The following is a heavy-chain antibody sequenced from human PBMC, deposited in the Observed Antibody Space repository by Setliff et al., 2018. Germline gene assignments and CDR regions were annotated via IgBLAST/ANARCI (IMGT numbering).Heavy chain of an antibody. D-gene: IGHD2-15*01. CDR1: GSTLTRHD. J-gene: IGHJ5*02. CDR2: ISTNNGNP. CDR3: VRGGSGAFDP. V-gene: IGHV7-4-1*02. Sequence: ASVKVSCKASGSTLTRHDLNWVRQAPGQGLEWMGWISTNNGNPTYAQGFTGRFVFSLDTSLNTAYLQISSLEAEDTALYYCVRGGSGAFDPWGQGTLVTVSS.